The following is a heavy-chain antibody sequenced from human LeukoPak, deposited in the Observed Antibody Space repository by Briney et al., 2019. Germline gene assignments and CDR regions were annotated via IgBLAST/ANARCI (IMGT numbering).Heavy chain of an antibody. D-gene: IGHD3-10*01. CDR1: GFTFNNYA. CDR3: ASAVVRAREIH. Sequence: GGSLRLSCAAPGFTFNNYAMSWVRQAPGKGLEWVSAISGSGASTYYADSVKGRFTISRDNSKNTLYVQMNSLRAEDTAVYYCASAVVRAREIHWGQGTLATVST. CDR2: ISGSGAST. V-gene: IGHV3-23*01. J-gene: IGHJ4*02.